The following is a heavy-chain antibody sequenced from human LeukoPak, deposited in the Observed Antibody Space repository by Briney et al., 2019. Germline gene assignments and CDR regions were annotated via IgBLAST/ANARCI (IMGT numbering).Heavy chain of an antibody. D-gene: IGHD3-10*01. J-gene: IGHJ4*02. V-gene: IGHV4-59*01. Sequence: PSETLSLTCTVSGGSISSYYCSWIRQPPGQGLEWIGYIYYRGSTNYNPSLKSRVTISEDTSKNQVSLKLSSVTAADTAVYYCARAVHRITMVRGVIIYFDYWGQGTLVTVSS. CDR1: GGSISSYY. CDR3: ARAVHRITMVRGVIIYFDY. CDR2: IYYRGST.